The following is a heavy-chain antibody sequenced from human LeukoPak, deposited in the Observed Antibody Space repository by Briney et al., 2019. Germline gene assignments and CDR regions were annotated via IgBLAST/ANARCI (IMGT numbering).Heavy chain of an antibody. CDR3: ARRFDY. J-gene: IGHJ4*02. V-gene: IGHV4-39*01. Sequence: SETLSLTCTVSGSSTGSSSYYWGWIRQPPGKGLEWIGSIYYSGSTSYNPSLKSRVTISVDTSKNQFSLKLNSVTAADTAVYYCARRFDYWGQGTLVTVSS. CDR1: GSSTGSSSYY. CDR2: IYYSGST.